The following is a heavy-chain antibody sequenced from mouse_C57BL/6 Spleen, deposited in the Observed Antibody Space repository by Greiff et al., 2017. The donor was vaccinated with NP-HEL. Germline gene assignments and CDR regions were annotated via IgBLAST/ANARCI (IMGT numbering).Heavy chain of an antibody. J-gene: IGHJ3*01. V-gene: IGHV14-4*01. CDR2: IDPENGDT. D-gene: IGHD2-5*01. CDR1: GFNIKDDY. Sequence: VQLQQSGAELVRPGASVKLSCTASGFNIKDDYMHWVKQRPEQGLEWIGWIDPENGDTEYASKFQGKATITADTSSNTAYLQLSSLTSEDTAVYYCTIHSNPFAYWGQGTLVTVSA. CDR3: TIHSNPFAY.